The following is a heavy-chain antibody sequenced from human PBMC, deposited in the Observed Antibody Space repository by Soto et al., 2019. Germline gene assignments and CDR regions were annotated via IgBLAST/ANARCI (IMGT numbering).Heavy chain of an antibody. CDR3: ARGDFWSGSDY. V-gene: IGHV4-4*02. D-gene: IGHD3-3*01. CDR1: GDSMSNNYW. Sequence: SETLSLTCDVSGDSMSNNYWWTWVRQFPGEGLQWIGEIFHSGSTNYNPPLKNRVKISIDTSNNRFSLMLYSMTAADTAVYFCARGDFWSGSDYWGQGIQVTVSS. J-gene: IGHJ4*02. CDR2: IFHSGST.